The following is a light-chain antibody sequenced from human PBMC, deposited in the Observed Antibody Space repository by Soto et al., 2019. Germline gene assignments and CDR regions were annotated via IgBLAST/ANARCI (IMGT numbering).Light chain of an antibody. CDR1: QSVSSSY. CDR3: QQYISSPLT. V-gene: IGKV3-20*01. Sequence: EIVLTQSPGTLSLSPGERATLSCRASQSVSSSYLAWYQQKPGQAPRLLIYGVSSRATGIPDRFSASGSGTDFTLTISRLEPEDFAVYYCQQYISSPLTFGQGTKVDIK. CDR2: GVS. J-gene: IGKJ1*01.